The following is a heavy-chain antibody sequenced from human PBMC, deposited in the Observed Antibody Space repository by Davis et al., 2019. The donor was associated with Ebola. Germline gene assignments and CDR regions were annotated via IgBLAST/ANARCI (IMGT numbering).Heavy chain of an antibody. D-gene: IGHD5-12*01. Sequence: GESLKISCAASGFTFRTYAMSWVRQAPGKGLEWVSAFTPIGTTYYADSVKGRFTISRDNSKNTLYLQMNSLRAEDTAVYYCAKERGNIVATRYGMDVWGQGTTVTVSS. CDR1: GFTFRTYA. CDR3: AKERGNIVATRYGMDV. CDR2: FTPIGTT. V-gene: IGHV3-23*01. J-gene: IGHJ6*02.